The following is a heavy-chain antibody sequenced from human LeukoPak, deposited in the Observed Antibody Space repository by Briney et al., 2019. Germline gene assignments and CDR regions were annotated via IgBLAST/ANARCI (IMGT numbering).Heavy chain of an antibody. Sequence: GGSLRLSCAASGFTLSTYWMSWVRQAPGKGLEWVANIKEDGSEKYYGDSVKGRFTISRDNAKNSLYLQMNSLRAEDTAVYYCARDSSGYQWGQGTLVIVSS. V-gene: IGHV3-7*01. J-gene: IGHJ4*02. CDR1: GFTLSTYW. CDR2: IKEDGSEK. CDR3: ARDSSGYQ. D-gene: IGHD3-22*01.